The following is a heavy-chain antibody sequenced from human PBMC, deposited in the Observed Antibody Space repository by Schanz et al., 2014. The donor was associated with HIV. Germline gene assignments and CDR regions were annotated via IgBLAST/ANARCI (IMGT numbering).Heavy chain of an antibody. Sequence: EVQLLESGGGLVQPGGSLRLSCAASTFTFSTYAMSWVRQAPGKGLEWVSVISGSGGSTYYADSVKGRFTISRDNSKNTLYLQMNSLRVEDTAVYYCAKALGGSPKDYWGQGTLVTVSS. V-gene: IGHV3-23*01. CDR1: TFTFSTYA. D-gene: IGHD1-26*01. CDR2: ISGSGGST. CDR3: AKALGGSPKDY. J-gene: IGHJ4*02.